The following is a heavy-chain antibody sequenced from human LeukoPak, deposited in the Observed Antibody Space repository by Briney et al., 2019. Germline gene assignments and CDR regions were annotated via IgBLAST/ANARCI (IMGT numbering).Heavy chain of an antibody. CDR3: ARVRYFDWLLGYYYYYYMDV. Sequence: WASVKVSCKASGGTFSSYAISWVRQAPGQGLEWMGGIIPIFGTANYAQKLQGRVTMTTDTSTSTAYMELRSLRSDDTAVYYCARVRYFDWLLGYYYYYYMDVWGKGTTVTISS. V-gene: IGHV1-69*05. CDR2: IIPIFGTA. J-gene: IGHJ6*03. CDR1: GGTFSSYA. D-gene: IGHD3-9*01.